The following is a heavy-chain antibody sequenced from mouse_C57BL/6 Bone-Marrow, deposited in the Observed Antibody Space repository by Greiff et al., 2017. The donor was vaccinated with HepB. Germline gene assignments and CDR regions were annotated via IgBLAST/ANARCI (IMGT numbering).Heavy chain of an antibody. CDR2: IYPRSGNT. Sequence: VQLQQSGAELARPGASVKLSCKASGYTFTSYGISWVKQRTGQGLEWIGEIYPRSGNTYYNEKFKGKATLTADKSSSTAYMELRSLTSEDSAVYFCAMIYYDYDEGGSYAMDYWGQGTSVTVSS. CDR3: AMIYYDYDEGGSYAMDY. V-gene: IGHV1-81*01. J-gene: IGHJ4*01. D-gene: IGHD2-4*01. CDR1: GYTFTSYG.